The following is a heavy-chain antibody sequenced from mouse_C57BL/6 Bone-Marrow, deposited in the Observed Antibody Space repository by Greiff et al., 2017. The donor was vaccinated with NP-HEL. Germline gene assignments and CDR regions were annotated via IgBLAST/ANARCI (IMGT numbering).Heavy chain of an antibody. Sequence: EVQLQQSGPELVKPGASVKISCKASGYTFTDYYMNWVKQSHGKSLEWIGDINPNNGGTSYNQKFKGKATLTVDKSSSTAYMELRSLTSEDSAVYYCAPYYYGSSYDAMDYWGQGTSVTVSS. CDR3: APYYYGSSYDAMDY. D-gene: IGHD1-1*01. J-gene: IGHJ4*01. V-gene: IGHV1-26*01. CDR2: INPNNGGT. CDR1: GYTFTDYY.